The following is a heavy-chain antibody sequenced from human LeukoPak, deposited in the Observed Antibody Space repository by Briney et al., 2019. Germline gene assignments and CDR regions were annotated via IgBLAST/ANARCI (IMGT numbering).Heavy chain of an antibody. V-gene: IGHV3-48*03. J-gene: IGHJ6*04. CDR2: ISSSGSTI. CDR1: GFTFSSYE. D-gene: IGHD2-21*01. Sequence: GGSLRLSCADSGFTFSSYEMNWVRPAPGKGLEWISYISSSGSTIYYADSVKGRFTTSRDNAKNSLYLQLNSLRAEDTAVYYCARGDGGYYYGMDVWGKGTTVTVSS. CDR3: ARGDGGYYYGMDV.